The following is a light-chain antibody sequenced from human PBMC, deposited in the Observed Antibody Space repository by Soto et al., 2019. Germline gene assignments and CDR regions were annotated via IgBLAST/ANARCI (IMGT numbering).Light chain of an antibody. Sequence: ETVMTQSPLSLSVTPGEPASISCRSSQSLLHTNGYNYLDWYLQKPGQSPQLLIYLGSNRSSGVPDRFSGSGSGTDLTLSISRVEAEDVGVYYCMQDLQSPRTFGQGTKVEIK. CDR2: LGS. V-gene: IGKV2-28*01. J-gene: IGKJ1*01. CDR3: MQDLQSPRT. CDR1: QSLLHTNGYNY.